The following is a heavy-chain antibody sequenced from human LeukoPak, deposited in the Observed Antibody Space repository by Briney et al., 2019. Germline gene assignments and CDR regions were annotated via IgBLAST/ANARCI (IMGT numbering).Heavy chain of an antibody. CDR2: ISAYNGNT. CDR1: GYTFTSYG. J-gene: IGHJ4*02. Sequence: ASVKVSCKASGYTFTSYGISWVRQAPGQGLEWMGWISAYNGNTNYAQKLQGRVTMTTDTSTSTAYMELRSLRSDDTAVYYCARDRARSSGWPPPPHYFDYWGQGTLVTVSS. D-gene: IGHD6-19*01. CDR3: ARDRARSSGWPPPPHYFDY. V-gene: IGHV1-18*01.